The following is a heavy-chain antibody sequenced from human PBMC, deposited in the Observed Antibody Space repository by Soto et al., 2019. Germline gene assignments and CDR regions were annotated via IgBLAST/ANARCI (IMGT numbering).Heavy chain of an antibody. Sequence: QITLKESGPTLVKPTQTLTLTCTFSGFSLSTSGVGVGWIRQPPGKALEWLALIYWDDDKRYSPSLKSRLTITKDTSKNQVVLTMTNMDPVDTAPYYCAHRRGSGWDDAFDIWGQGTMVTVSS. CDR1: GFSLSTSGVG. D-gene: IGHD6-19*01. CDR3: AHRRGSGWDDAFDI. J-gene: IGHJ3*02. CDR2: IYWDDDK. V-gene: IGHV2-5*02.